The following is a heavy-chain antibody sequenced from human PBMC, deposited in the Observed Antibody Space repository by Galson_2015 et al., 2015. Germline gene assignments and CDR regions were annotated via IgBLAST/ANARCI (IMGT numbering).Heavy chain of an antibody. CDR3: ARDVRDYVWGSYRPVQYYYYYMDV. CDR2: INAGNGNT. D-gene: IGHD3-16*02. Sequence: SVKVSCKASGYTFTSYAMHWVRQAPGQRLEWMGWINAGNGNTKYSQKFQGRVTITRDTSASTAYMELSSLRSEDTAVYYCARDVRDYVWGSYRPVQYYYYYMDVWGKGTTVTVSS. V-gene: IGHV1-3*01. CDR1: GYTFTSYA. J-gene: IGHJ6*03.